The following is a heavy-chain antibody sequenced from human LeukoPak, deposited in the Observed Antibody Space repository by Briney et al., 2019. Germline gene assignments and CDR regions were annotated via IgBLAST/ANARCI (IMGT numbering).Heavy chain of an antibody. J-gene: IGHJ4*02. Sequence: ASVKVSCKASGYTFDSYYMHWARQAPGQGLEWMGIINPSGGTTIYAQNFQGRVTMTRDTSTSTVYMELSSLRSEDTAVYYCARILRWETGFDYWGQGTLVTVSS. CDR3: ARILRWETGFDY. D-gene: IGHD4-23*01. CDR1: GYTFDSYY. V-gene: IGHV1-46*02. CDR2: INPSGGTT.